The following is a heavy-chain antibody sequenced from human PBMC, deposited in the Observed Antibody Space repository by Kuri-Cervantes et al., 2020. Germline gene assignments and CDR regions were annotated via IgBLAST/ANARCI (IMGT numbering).Heavy chain of an antibody. J-gene: IGHJ5*02. CDR1: GGSISSYY. V-gene: IGHV4-4*07. D-gene: IGHD3-16*01. CDR2: IYTSGST. CDR3: ARGVLTWFDP. Sequence: GSLRLSCTVSGGSISSYYWSWIRQPAGKGLEWIGRIYTSGSTNCNPSLKSRVTISVDKSKNQFSLRLSSVTAADTAVYYCARGVLTWFDPWGQGTLVTVSS.